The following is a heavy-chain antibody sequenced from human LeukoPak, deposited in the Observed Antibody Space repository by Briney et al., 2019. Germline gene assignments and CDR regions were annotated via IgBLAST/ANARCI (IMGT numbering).Heavy chain of an antibody. J-gene: IGHJ5*02. CDR2: IYYSGST. CDR3: ARVRDGNYGYNWFDL. V-gene: IGHV4-31*03. Sequence: SQTLSLTCTVSGGSISSGGYYWSWIRQHPGKGLEWIGYIYYSGSTYYNPSLKSRVTISVDTSKNQFSLKLNSVTAADTAVYYCARVRDGNYGYNWFDLWGQGTLVTVSS. D-gene: IGHD4-17*01. CDR1: GGSISSGGYY.